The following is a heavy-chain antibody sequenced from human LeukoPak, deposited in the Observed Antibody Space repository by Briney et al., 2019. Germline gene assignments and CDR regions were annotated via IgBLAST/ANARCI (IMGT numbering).Heavy chain of an antibody. V-gene: IGHV3-23*01. J-gene: IGHJ6*02. D-gene: IGHD1-26*01. CDR3: AKDLQWGDYYYGMDV. Sequence: QPGGSLRLSCAASGFTFSTYAMSWVRQAPGKGLDRVSAISGSGGSTYHADSVKGRFTISRDNSKNTLYLQMNSLRAEDTAVYYCAKDLQWGDYYYGMDVWGQGTTVTVSS. CDR2: ISGSGGST. CDR1: GFTFSTYA.